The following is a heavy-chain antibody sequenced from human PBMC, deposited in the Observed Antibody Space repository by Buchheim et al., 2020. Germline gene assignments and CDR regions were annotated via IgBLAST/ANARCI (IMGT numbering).Heavy chain of an antibody. CDR2: IWYDGSNK. CDR3: ARGRITMVRGAPNYYFDY. V-gene: IGHV3-33*01. D-gene: IGHD3-10*01. Sequence: QVQLVESGGGVVQPGRSLRLSCAASGFTFSSYGMHWVRQAPGKGLEWVAVIWYDGSNKYYADSAKGRFTISRDNSKNTLYLQMNSLRAEDTAVYYCARGRITMVRGAPNYYFDYWGQGTL. CDR1: GFTFSSYG. J-gene: IGHJ4*02.